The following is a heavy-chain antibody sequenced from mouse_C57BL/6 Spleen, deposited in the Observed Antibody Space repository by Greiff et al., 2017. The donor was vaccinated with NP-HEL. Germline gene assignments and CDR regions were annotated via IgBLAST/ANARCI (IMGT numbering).Heavy chain of an antibody. D-gene: IGHD2-1*01. Sequence: EVMLVESEGGLVQPGSSMKLSCTASGFTFSDYYMAWVRQVPEKGLEWVANINYDGSSTYYLDSLKSRFIISRDNAKNILYLQMSSLKSEDTATYYCAREGDLLGAMDYWGQGTSVTVSS. CDR1: GFTFSDYY. CDR2: INYDGSST. J-gene: IGHJ4*01. CDR3: AREGDLLGAMDY. V-gene: IGHV5-16*01.